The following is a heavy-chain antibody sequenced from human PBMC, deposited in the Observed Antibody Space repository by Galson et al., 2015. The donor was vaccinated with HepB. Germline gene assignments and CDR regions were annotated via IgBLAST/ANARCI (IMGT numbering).Heavy chain of an antibody. CDR1: GGSFSGYY. J-gene: IGHJ6*02. D-gene: IGHD1-14*01. CDR2: INHSGST. CDR3: ARLVSARARYPSMDV. V-gene: IGHV4-34*01. Sequence: SETLSLTCAVYGGSFSGYYWSWIRQPPGKGLEWIGEINHSGSTNYNPSLKSRVTISVDTSKNQFSLKLSSVTAADTAVYYCARLVSARARYPSMDVWGQGTTVTVSS.